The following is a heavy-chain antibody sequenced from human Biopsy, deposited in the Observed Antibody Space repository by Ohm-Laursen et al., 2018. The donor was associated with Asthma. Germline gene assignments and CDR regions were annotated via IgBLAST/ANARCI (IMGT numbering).Heavy chain of an antibody. CDR1: GFTFDDYG. D-gene: IGHD2-21*01. CDR3: AKATLGDIGKDY. V-gene: IGHV3-9*01. J-gene: IGHJ4*02. Sequence: SLRLSCAASGFTFDDYGMHWVRQAPGKGLEWVSGISWNSGSIGYADSVKGRFTIPRDNAKNSLYLQMNSLRVEDTALYYCAKATLGDIGKDYWGQGTLVTVSS. CDR2: ISWNSGSI.